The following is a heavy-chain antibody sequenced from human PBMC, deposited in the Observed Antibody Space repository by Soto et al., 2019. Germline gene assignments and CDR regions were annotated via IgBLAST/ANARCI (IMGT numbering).Heavy chain of an antibody. CDR3: AREFWSGPFDY. V-gene: IGHV3-33*01. CDR2: IWYDGSNK. CDR1: WFHFSSYC. D-gene: IGHD3-3*01. Sequence: PGGSLRLSRSTAWFHFSSYCLHWVRQAPGKGLEWVAVIWYDGSNKYNADSVKGRFTISRDNSKNTLYLQMNSLRAEDTAVYYCAREFWSGPFDYWGQGTLVTVSS. J-gene: IGHJ4*02.